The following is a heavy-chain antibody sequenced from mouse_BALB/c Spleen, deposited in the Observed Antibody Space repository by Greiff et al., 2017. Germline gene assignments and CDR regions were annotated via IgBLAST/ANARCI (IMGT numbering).Heavy chain of an antibody. CDR3: ARPGNYDAMDY. CDR1: GFDFSRYW. J-gene: IGHJ4*01. V-gene: IGHV4-1*02. Sequence: VQLQQSGGGLVQPGGSLKLSCAASGFDFSRYWMSWVRQAPGKGLEWIGEINPDSSTINYTPSLKDKFIISRDNAKNTLYLQMSKVRSEDTALYYCARPGNYDAMDYWGQGTSVTVSS. D-gene: IGHD2-1*01. CDR2: INPDSSTI.